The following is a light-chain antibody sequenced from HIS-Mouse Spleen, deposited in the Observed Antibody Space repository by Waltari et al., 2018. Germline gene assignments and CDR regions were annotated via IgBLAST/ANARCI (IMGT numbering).Light chain of an antibody. Sequence: QSALTQPRSVSGSPGQSVPISCTGTSSDVGGYNYVSCYQQHPGKAPKLMIYDVSKRPSGVPDRFSGSKSGNTASLTISGLQAEDEADYYCCSYAGSYTLYVFGTGTKVTVL. CDR1: SSDVGGYNY. CDR2: DVS. CDR3: CSYAGSYTLYV. J-gene: IGLJ1*01. V-gene: IGLV2-11*01.